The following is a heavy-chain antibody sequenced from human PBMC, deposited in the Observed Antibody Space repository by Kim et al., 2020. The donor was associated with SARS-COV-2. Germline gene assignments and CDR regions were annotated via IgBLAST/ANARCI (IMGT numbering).Heavy chain of an antibody. V-gene: IGHV1-2*06. J-gene: IGHJ6*02. CDR1: GYTFIGYY. Sequence: ASVKVSCKASGYTFIGYYMHWVRQAPGQGLEWMGRINPNSCGTNYAQKFQDRVTMTRDTSISTAYMELSRLRSDDTAVYYCASPARGVIPSYYYYSMDVWGQGTTVTVSS. D-gene: IGHD3-10*01. CDR3: ASPARGVIPSYYYYSMDV. CDR2: INPNSCGT.